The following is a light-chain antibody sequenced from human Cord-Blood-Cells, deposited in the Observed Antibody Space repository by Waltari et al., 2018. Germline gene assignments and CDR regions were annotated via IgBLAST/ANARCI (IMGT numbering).Light chain of an antibody. J-gene: IGLJ1*01. Sequence: QSALTQPASVSGSPGQSITISCPGTSSAVGSYNLVSWYQQHPGKAPKLMIYEGSKRPSGVSNRFSGSKSGNTASLTISGLQAEDEADYYCCSYAGSVFGTGTKVTVL. CDR1: SSAVGSYNL. V-gene: IGLV2-23*01. CDR2: EGS. CDR3: CSYAGSV.